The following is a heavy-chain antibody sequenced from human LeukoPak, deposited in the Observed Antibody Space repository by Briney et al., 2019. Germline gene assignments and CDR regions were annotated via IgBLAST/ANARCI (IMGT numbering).Heavy chain of an antibody. J-gene: IGHJ2*01. CDR2: ISQSGST. D-gene: IGHD3-22*01. CDR3: ARAMIVVIITTPGYFDL. Sequence: SETLSLTCAVYGGSFNGYYWTWIRQSPGKGLEWIGEISQSGSTNYNPSLKSRVTISIDTSKNQFSLKLSSVTAADTAVYYCARAMIVVIITTPGYFDLWGRGTLVTVSS. CDR1: GGSFNGYY. V-gene: IGHV4-34*01.